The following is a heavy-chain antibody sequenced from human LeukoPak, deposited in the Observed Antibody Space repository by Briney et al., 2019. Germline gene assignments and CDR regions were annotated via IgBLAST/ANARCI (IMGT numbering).Heavy chain of an antibody. CDR2: INPQRGGT. CDR3: ARGGAQEFELVEAPFEY. V-gene: IGHV1-2*02. J-gene: IGHJ4*02. D-gene: IGHD3-10*01. Sequence: ASVKVSCKASGYTFIGYYIHWVRQAPGQGLEWMGRINPQRGGTNYAQKFQGRVTMTRDASLSTAYMELSRLRSDDTAVYYCARGGAQEFELVEAPFEYWGQGTLVTVSS. CDR1: GYTFIGYY.